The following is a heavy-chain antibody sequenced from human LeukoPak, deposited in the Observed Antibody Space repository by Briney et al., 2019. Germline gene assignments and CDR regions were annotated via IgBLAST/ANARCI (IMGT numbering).Heavy chain of an antibody. Sequence: PGRTPRPSCAASGFTFSSYAMSWVRPATAKGRDWISAISGSGGSTYYADSLKGRVTVSRDNSKNPLYLQMNGLRAEDTAVYYCALDWLFDRPPPGGDYWGQGTLVTVSS. CDR3: ALDWLFDRPPPGGDY. CDR1: GFTFSSYA. J-gene: IGHJ4*02. CDR2: ISGSGGST. V-gene: IGHV3-23*01. D-gene: IGHD3-9*01.